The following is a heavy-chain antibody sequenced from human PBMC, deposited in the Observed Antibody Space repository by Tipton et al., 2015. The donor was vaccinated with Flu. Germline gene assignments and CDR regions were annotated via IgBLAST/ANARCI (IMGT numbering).Heavy chain of an antibody. D-gene: IGHD6-6*01. J-gene: IGHJ2*01. V-gene: IGHV1-8*01. Sequence: QLVQSGAEMRKPGASVKVSCKASGYTFTNYDIIWARQATGQGLEWMGWMNPNSGETGSAQRFQGRVTMTRNTSIGTAYMELSSLTSEDAAVYYCARGESSKPYFDLWGRGTLVTVSS. CDR1: GYTFTNYD. CDR2: MNPNSGET. CDR3: ARGESSKPYFDL.